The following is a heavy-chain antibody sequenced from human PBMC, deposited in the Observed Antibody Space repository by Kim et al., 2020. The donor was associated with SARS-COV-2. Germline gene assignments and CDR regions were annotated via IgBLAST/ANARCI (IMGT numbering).Heavy chain of an antibody. CDR1: GGSFSGYY. J-gene: IGHJ6*02. V-gene: IGHV4-34*01. CDR3: ARVRSIFGVVSSFGYYYYGMDV. Sequence: SETLSLTCAVYGGSFSGYYWSWIRQPPGKGLEWIGEINHSGSTNYNPSLKSRVTISVDTSKNQFSLKLSSVTAADTAVYYCARVRSIFGVVSSFGYYYYGMDVWGQGTTVTVSS. CDR2: INHSGST. D-gene: IGHD3-3*01.